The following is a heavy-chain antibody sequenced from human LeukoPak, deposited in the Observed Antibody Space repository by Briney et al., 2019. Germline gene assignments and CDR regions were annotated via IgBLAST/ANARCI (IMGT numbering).Heavy chain of an antibody. CDR2: VYYSVST. J-gene: IGHJ4*02. D-gene: IGHD2-2*01. CDR3: ARVHGFCSSTRCYEFDY. V-gene: IGHV4-31*03. Sequence: PSETLSLTCTVSGDTISTGGYYWYWIPQHPGKGLEWIGYVYYSVSTYYNPSFGSRLTISVDTSKNQFSLNLSSLTAADTAVYYCARVHGFCSSTRCYEFDYWGQGTLVTVSS. CDR1: GDTISTGGYY.